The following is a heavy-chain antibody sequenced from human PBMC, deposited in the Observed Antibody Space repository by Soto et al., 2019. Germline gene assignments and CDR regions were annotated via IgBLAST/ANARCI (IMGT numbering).Heavy chain of an antibody. D-gene: IGHD2-21*01. Sequence: QVLLVQSGAEVKKSGSSVKVSCKASGGTFSSYAINWVRQAPGQGLEWMGGIIPMFGKPNYAENFQGRVTISADESTITAYMELSSLTSDDAAVYYCARGFRHGYFYAMDVWGQGTTVTVS. V-gene: IGHV1-69*01. CDR1: GGTFSSYA. CDR2: IIPMFGKP. J-gene: IGHJ6*02. CDR3: ARGFRHGYFYAMDV.